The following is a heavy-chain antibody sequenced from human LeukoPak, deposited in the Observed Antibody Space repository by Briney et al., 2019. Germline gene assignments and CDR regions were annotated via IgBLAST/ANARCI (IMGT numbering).Heavy chain of an antibody. CDR3: AKADRGTYYGLRAYFDY. Sequence: GGSLRLSCAASGFTFGDYGMICVREARGKGLKGVAVIRYEGSDKYYGDSVKGRFTISRDNSMNTLYLQMNSLRAEDTAVHYCAKADRGTYYGLRAYFDYWGQGKPVTVSS. CDR2: IRYEGSDK. J-gene: IGHJ4*02. CDR1: GFTFGDYG. V-gene: IGHV3-30*02. D-gene: IGHD1-26*01.